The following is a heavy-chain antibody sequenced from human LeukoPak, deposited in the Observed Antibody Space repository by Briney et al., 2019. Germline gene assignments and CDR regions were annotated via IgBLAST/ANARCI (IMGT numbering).Heavy chain of an antibody. V-gene: IGHV4-4*02. CDR3: ARDWDGFDY. J-gene: IGHJ4*02. D-gene: IGHD1-26*01. CDR1: GGSIRSSNW. Sequence: SGTLSLTCAVSGGSIRSSNWWSWVRQPPGKGLEWIGEIYHSGSTNYNPSLKNRVTISVDKSKNQFSLKLSSVTAADTAVYYCARDWDGFDYWGQGTLVTVSS. CDR2: IYHSGST.